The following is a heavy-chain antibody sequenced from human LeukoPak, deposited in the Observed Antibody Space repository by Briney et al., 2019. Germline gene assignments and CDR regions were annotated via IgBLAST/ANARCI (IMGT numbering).Heavy chain of an antibody. CDR3: ASAKNNYYDSSGYYPDAFDI. D-gene: IGHD3-22*01. CDR2: IYYSGST. Sequence: SETLSLTCTVSGGSISSSSYYWGWIRQPPGKGLEWIGSIYYSGSTYHNPSLKSRVTISVDTSKNQFSLKLSSVTAADTAVYYCASAKNNYYDSSGYYPDAFDIWGQGTMVTVSS. J-gene: IGHJ3*02. V-gene: IGHV4-39*01. CDR1: GGSISSSSYY.